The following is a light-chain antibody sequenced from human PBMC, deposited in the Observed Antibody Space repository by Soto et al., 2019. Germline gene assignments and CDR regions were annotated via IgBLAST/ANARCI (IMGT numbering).Light chain of an antibody. CDR3: QVWDSSSDQGV. Sequence: SSELTQPPSVSVAPGKTARITCGGNNIGSKSVHWYQQKPGQAPVLVIYYDSDRPSGIPERFSGSNSGNTATLTISRVEAXXXXXXXXQVWDSSSDQGVFGTGTKLTVL. J-gene: IGLJ1*01. V-gene: IGLV3-21*04. CDR2: YDS. CDR1: NIGSKS.